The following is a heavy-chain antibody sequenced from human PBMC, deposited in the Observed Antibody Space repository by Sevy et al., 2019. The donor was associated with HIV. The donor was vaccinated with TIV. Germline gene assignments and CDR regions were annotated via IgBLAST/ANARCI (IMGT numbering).Heavy chain of an antibody. D-gene: IGHD3-22*01. Sequence: GGSLRLSCEASGFTFSSYEMNWVRQAPGKGLEWISYISSSGSAIYYPDSVKGRFTVSRDNAKHLVYVQRNSLRAEDTAIYYCAREPGLHSSGYSGGFDYWGQGTLVTVSS. J-gene: IGHJ4*02. CDR1: GFTFSSYE. CDR2: ISSSGSAI. V-gene: IGHV3-48*03. CDR3: AREPGLHSSGYSGGFDY.